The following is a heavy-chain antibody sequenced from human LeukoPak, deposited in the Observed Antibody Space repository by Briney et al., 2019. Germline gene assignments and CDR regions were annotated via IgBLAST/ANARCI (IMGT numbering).Heavy chain of an antibody. V-gene: IGHV3-49*04. CDR3: TRDMFRAYCGGDCYQFDY. CDR1: GFTFGDYA. D-gene: IGHD2-21*01. J-gene: IGHJ4*02. CDR2: IRSKAYGGTT. Sequence: GGSLRLSCTASGFTFGDYAMSWVRQAPGKGLEWVGFIRSKAYGGTTEYAASVKGRFTISRDDSKSIAYLQMNSLKTEDTAVYYCTRDMFRAYCGGDCYQFDYWGQGTLVTVSS.